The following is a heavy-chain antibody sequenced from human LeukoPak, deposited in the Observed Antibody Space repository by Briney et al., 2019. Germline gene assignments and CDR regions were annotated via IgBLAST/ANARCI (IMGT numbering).Heavy chain of an antibody. CDR2: ISAYNGNT. D-gene: IGHD5-18*01. J-gene: IGHJ6*03. CDR3: ARGVPRIQLWPSAPYYYYMDV. CDR1: GYTFTSYG. V-gene: IGHV1-18*01. Sequence: GASLKVSCKASGYTFTSYGISWVRQAPRQGLEWMGWISAYNGNTNYAQKLQGRVTMTTDTSTSTAYVELRSLRSDDTAVYYCARGVPRIQLWPSAPYYYYMDVWGKGTTVTVSS.